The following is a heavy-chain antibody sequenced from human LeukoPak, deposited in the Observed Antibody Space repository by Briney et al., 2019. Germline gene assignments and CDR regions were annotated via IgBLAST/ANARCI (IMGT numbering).Heavy chain of an antibody. J-gene: IGHJ6*02. CDR1: GFTFSSYG. CDR2: IWYDGSNK. CDR3: ARDSLWYYYDSSGLDGMDV. V-gene: IGHV3-33*01. D-gene: IGHD3-22*01. Sequence: GGSLRLSCAASGFTFSSYGMHWVRQAPGKGLEWVAVIWYDGSNKYYADSVKGRFTISRDNSKNTLYLQMNSLRAEDTAVYYCARDSLWYYYDSSGLDGMDVWGQGTTVTVSS.